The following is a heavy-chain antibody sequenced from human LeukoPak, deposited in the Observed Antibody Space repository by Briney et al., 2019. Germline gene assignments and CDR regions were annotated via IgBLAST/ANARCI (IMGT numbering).Heavy chain of an antibody. CDR2: ISYDGSNK. Sequence: PGRSLRLSCAASGFTFSSYGMHWVRQAPGKGLGWVAVISYDGSNKYYADSVKGRFTISRDNSKNTLYLQMNSLRAEDTAVYYCAKKHENYYYGMDVWGQGTTVTVSS. V-gene: IGHV3-30*18. CDR1: GFTFSSYG. CDR3: AKKHENYYYGMDV. J-gene: IGHJ6*02. D-gene: IGHD2-21*01.